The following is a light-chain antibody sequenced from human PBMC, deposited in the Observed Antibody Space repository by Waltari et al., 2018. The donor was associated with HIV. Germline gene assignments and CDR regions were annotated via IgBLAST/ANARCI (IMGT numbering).Light chain of an antibody. V-gene: IGLV2-14*01. Sequence: QSALTQPASVSGSPGQSITIYYTGTSRDVGGDNYVSWYQQHPGKAPKLMIYEVSNRPSGVSNRCAGSKSGNTASLTISGLQAEDEADYYCSSYTSSSTPYVFGTGTKVTVL. J-gene: IGLJ1*01. CDR2: EVS. CDR3: SSYTSSSTPYV. CDR1: SRDVGGDNY.